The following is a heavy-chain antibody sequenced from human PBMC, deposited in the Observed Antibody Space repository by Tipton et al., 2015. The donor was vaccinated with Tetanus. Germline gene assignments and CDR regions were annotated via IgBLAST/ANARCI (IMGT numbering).Heavy chain of an antibody. V-gene: IGHV4-4*07. CDR3: ARGGGLVGQLWLNFDY. CDR1: GGSISSYY. CDR2: IYTSGST. D-gene: IGHD5-18*01. Sequence: TLSLTCTVSGGSISSYYWSWIRQPAGKGLEWIGRIYTSGSTNYNPSLKSRVTMSVDTSKNQFSLKLSSVTAADTAGYYCARGGGLVGQLWLNFDYWGQGTLVTVSA. J-gene: IGHJ4*02.